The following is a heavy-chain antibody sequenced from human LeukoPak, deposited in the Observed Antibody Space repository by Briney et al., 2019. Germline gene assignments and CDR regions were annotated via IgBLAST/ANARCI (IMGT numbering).Heavy chain of an antibody. V-gene: IGHV3-30*02. J-gene: IGHJ4*02. D-gene: IGHD1-26*01. CDR1: GFTFNSYG. Sequence: GGSLRLSCAASGFTFNSYGMDWVRQAPGKGLEWVAFIRSDGSTKYYADSVKGRFTISRDNAKNSLYLQMNSLRAEDTALYYCAKDTQWELRLHYFDYWGQGTLVTVSS. CDR2: IRSDGSTK. CDR3: AKDTQWELRLHYFDY.